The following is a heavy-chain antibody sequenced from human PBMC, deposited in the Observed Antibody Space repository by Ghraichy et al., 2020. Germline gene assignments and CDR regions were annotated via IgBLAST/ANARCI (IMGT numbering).Heavy chain of an antibody. CDR3: AHLPYLMVQGVGQPFDY. V-gene: IGHV2-5*02. CDR1: GFSLSTSGVG. Sequence: SGPTLVKPTQTLTLTCTFSGFSLSTSGVGVGWIRQPPGKALEWLALIYWDDDKRYSPSLKSRLTITKDTSKNQVVLTMTNMDPVDTATYYCAHLPYLMVQGVGQPFDYWGQGTLVTVSS. CDR2: IYWDDDK. D-gene: IGHD3-10*01. J-gene: IGHJ4*02.